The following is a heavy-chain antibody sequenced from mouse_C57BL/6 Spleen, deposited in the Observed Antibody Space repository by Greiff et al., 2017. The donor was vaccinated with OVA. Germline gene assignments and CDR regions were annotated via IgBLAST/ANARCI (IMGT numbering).Heavy chain of an antibody. CDR1: GYAFSSYW. D-gene: IGHD1-1*01. J-gene: IGHJ1*03. V-gene: IGHV1-80*01. CDR3: AREDDGSRYGYFDV. CDR2: IYPGDGDT. Sequence: VQLQQSGAELVKPGASVKLSCKASGYAFSSYWMNWVKQRPGKGLEWIGQIYPGDGDTNYNGKFKGKATLTEDKSSSTAYMQLSSLTSEDSAVYFCAREDDGSRYGYFDVWGTGTTVTVSS.